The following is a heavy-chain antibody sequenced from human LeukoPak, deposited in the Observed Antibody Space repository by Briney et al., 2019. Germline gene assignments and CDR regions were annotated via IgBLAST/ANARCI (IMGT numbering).Heavy chain of an antibody. V-gene: IGHV3-73*01. Sequence: GGSLRLSCAASGFTFSSYEMNWVRQASGKGLEWVGRIRSKTHSYATAYAASLKGRFTISRDDSKNTAYLQMTSLKIEDTAVYYCTIPAGAMTTVTTGDYWGQGTLVTVSS. CDR2: IRSKTHSYAT. D-gene: IGHD4-17*01. CDR3: TIPAGAMTTVTTGDY. CDR1: GFTFSSYE. J-gene: IGHJ4*02.